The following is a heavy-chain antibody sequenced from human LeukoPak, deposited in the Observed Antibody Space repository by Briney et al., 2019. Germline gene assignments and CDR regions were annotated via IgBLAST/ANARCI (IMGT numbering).Heavy chain of an antibody. CDR1: GGAISSYY. Sequence: SETLSLTCTVSGGAISSYYWSWIRQPPGKGLEWIGYIYYSGSTNYNPSLTSRVTISVDTSKNQFSLKLSSVTAADTAVYYCAASITIFGGYYFDYWGQGTLVTVSS. V-gene: IGHV4-59*08. CDR3: AASITIFGGYYFDY. CDR2: IYYSGST. J-gene: IGHJ4*02. D-gene: IGHD3-3*01.